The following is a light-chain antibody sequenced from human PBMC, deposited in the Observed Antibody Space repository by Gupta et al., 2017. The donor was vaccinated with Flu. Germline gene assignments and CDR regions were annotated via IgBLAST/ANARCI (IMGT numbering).Light chain of an antibody. CDR2: GAS. CDR3: QQYGSPVS. Sequence: EIVLTQSPGTLSLSPGEGATLSCRASQSVSSSYLAWYQQKPGQAPRLLIYGASSRATGITDRFSGSGAGTDFTLTSSRLEPEDFAVYYWQQYGSPVSFGQGTKLEIK. J-gene: IGKJ2*03. CDR1: QSVSSSY. V-gene: IGKV3-20*01.